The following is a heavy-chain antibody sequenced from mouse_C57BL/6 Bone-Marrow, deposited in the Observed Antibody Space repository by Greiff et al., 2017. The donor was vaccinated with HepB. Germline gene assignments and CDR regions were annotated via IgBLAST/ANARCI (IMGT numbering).Heavy chain of an antibody. CDR2: ISNLAYSI. CDR3: ARFDGYPHYYAMDY. J-gene: IGHJ4*01. V-gene: IGHV5-15*01. D-gene: IGHD2-3*01. CDR1: GFTFSDYG. Sequence: EVKVVESGGGLVQPGGSLKLSCAASGFTFSDYGMAWVRQAPRKGPEWVAFISNLAYSIYYADTVTGRFTISRENAKNTLYLEMSSLRSEDTAMYYCARFDGYPHYYAMDYWGQGTSVTVSS.